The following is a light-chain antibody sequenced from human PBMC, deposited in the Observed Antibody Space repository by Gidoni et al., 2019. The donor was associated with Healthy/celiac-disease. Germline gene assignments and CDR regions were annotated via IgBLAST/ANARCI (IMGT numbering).Light chain of an antibody. Sequence: AIRMTQSPSSLSASTGDRVTITCRASQGISSYLAWYQQKPGKAPKLLIYAASTLQSGFPSRFSGSGSGTDFTLTISCLQSEDFATYYFQQYYSYPRTFGQGTKVEIK. J-gene: IGKJ1*01. V-gene: IGKV1-8*01. CDR3: QQYYSYPRT. CDR1: QGISSY. CDR2: AAS.